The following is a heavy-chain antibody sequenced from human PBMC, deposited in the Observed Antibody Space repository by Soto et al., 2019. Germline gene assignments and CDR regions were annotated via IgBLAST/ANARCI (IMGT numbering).Heavy chain of an antibody. CDR2: IYPGDSDT. CDR3: ARHQYSGGWYSKYGMDV. D-gene: IGHD6-19*01. Sequence: GESLKISCKGSGYSFTTSWIAWVRQMPGKGLEWVGIIYPGDSDTRYSPSFQGQVIISADKSISTAYLQWSSLKASDTAMYYCARHQYSGGWYSKYGMDVWGQGTTVTVSS. J-gene: IGHJ6*02. CDR1: GYSFTTSW. V-gene: IGHV5-51*01.